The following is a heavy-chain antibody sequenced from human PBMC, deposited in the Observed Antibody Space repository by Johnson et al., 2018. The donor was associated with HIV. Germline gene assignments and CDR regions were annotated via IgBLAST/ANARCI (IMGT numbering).Heavy chain of an antibody. D-gene: IGHD3-22*01. J-gene: IGHJ3*02. CDR3: ARDQRITMMANTRDAFDI. Sequence: EVQLVESGGGVVQPGRSLRLSCAASGFTFSSYAMSWVRQAPGKGLEWVSAISGSGGSTYYADSVQGRFTISRANSKNTLYLQMNSLRAEDTAVYYCARDQRITMMANTRDAFDIWGQGTMVTVSS. CDR1: GFTFSSYA. CDR2: ISGSGGST. V-gene: IGHV3-23*04.